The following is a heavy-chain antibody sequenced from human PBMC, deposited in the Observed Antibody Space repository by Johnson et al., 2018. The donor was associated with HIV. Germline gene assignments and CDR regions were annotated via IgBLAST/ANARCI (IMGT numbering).Heavy chain of an antibody. CDR1: GFTFSSYT. Sequence: VQLVESGGGVVQPGRSLRLSCTASGFTFSSYTIYWVRQTPGKGLEWVALISYAGDTYYPGSVKGRFTISRDNSKNTLYLQMNSLRAEDTAVYYCACLELLGGAFDIWGQGTMVTVSS. D-gene: IGHD1-7*01. J-gene: IGHJ3*02. CDR3: ACLELLGGAFDI. V-gene: IGHV3-30*04. CDR2: ISYAGDT.